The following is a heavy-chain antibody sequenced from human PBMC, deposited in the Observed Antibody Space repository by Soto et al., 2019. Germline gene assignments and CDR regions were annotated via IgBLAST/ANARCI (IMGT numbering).Heavy chain of an antibody. D-gene: IGHD3-22*01. V-gene: IGHV1-18*01. CDR1: GGTFSTYG. CDR2: ISAYNGNT. Sequence: ASVKVSCKASGGTFSTYGVNWVRQAPGQGLEWMGWISAYNGNTNYAQKLQGRVTMTTDTSTSTAYMELRSLRSDDTAVYYCARDHSSGYIWFDPWGQGTLVTVSS. J-gene: IGHJ5*02. CDR3: ARDHSSGYIWFDP.